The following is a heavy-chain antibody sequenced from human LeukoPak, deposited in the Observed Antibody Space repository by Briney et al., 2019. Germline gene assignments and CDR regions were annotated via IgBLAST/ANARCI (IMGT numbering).Heavy chain of an antibody. CDR1: GFTFSSYA. V-gene: IGHV3-23*01. Sequence: PGGSLRLSCAASGFTFSSYAMSWARQAPGKGLEWVSAISGSGGSTYYADSVKGRFTISRDNSKNTLYLQMNSLRAEDTAVYYCAKDRLGIGRFLEWSTLYYFDYWGQGTLVTVSS. J-gene: IGHJ4*02. CDR3: AKDRLGIGRFLEWSTLYYFDY. CDR2: ISGSGGST. D-gene: IGHD3-3*01.